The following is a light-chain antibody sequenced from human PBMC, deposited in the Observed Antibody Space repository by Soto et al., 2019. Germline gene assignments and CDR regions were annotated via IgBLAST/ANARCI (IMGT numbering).Light chain of an antibody. CDR1: QSVSSSY. CDR2: GAS. Sequence: EIVITQSPSTLSVSPGERATLSCRASQSVSSSYLAWYQQKPGQAPRLLIYGASSRATGIPDRFSGSGSGTDFTLTISRLEPEDFAVYYCQQYGSSPHWTFGQGTKVDIK. J-gene: IGKJ1*01. CDR3: QQYGSSPHWT. V-gene: IGKV3-20*01.